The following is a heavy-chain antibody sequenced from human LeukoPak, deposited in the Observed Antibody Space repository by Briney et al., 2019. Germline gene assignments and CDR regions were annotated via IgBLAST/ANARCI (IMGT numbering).Heavy chain of an antibody. CDR1: GFTFSSYW. CDR2: INSDGSGT. V-gene: IGHV3-74*01. CDR3: ASCVAVPGLPDY. Sequence: GESLKISCAASGFTFSSYWMYWVRQAPGKGLVWASRINSDGSGTSYADSVQGRFTISRDNAKNTLYLQMNSLRAEDTAVYYCASCVAVPGLPDYWGQGTLVTVSS. J-gene: IGHJ4*02. D-gene: IGHD6-19*01.